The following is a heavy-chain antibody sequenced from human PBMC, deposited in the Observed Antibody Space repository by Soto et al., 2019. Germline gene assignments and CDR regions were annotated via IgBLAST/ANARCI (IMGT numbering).Heavy chain of an antibody. CDR2: ISYDGSNK. J-gene: IGHJ4*02. Sequence: GGSLRLSCAASGFTFSSYGMHWVRQAPGKGLEWVAVISYDGSNKYYADSVKGRFTISRDNPKNTLYLQMNSLRAEDTAVYYCAKGLVILPLDYWGQGTLVTVSS. CDR1: GFTFSSYG. CDR3: AKGLVILPLDY. V-gene: IGHV3-30*18. D-gene: IGHD3-16*01.